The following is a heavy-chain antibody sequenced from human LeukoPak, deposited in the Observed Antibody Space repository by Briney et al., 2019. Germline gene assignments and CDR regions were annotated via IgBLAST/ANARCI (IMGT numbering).Heavy chain of an antibody. CDR2: ISSSGTTI. J-gene: IGHJ4*02. CDR1: GFTFSSYS. D-gene: IGHD1-26*01. V-gene: IGHV3-48*01. CDR3: AKDGGTHFDH. Sequence: GGSLRLSCAASGFTFSSYSINWVRRAPGKGLEWVSYISSSGTTISYAQSVKGRFTITRDNAQNSLTLHMNTLRADDTAVYYCAKDGGTHFDHWGQGTLVTVSS.